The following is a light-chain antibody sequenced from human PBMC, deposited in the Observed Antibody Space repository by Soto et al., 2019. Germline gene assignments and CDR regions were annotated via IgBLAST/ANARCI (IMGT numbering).Light chain of an antibody. J-gene: IGKJ2*01. CDR3: QQYNNWPLYT. V-gene: IGKV3-15*01. Sequence: EIVMTQSPATLSVSPGARATLSCRASQSVSSNLAWYQQKPGQAPRLLIYGASTRATGIPARFSGSGSGTEFTLTISSLQSEDFVFYYCQQYNNWPLYTFGEGTKLEIK. CDR1: QSVSSN. CDR2: GAS.